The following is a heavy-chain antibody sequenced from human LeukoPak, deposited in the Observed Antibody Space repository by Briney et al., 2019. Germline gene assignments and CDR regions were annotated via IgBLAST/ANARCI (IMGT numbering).Heavy chain of an antibody. D-gene: IGHD5-18*01. J-gene: IGHJ5*02. CDR1: GYTFIGYH. V-gene: IGHV1-2*02. Sequence: GSVKVSCKASGYTFIGYHMHWVRQAPGQGLEWMGWINANSGGTNYAQKFQGRVTMTRDTSISTAYMELSRLRSDDTAVYYCARVRDGYNYGSNWFDPWGQGTLVTVSS. CDR3: ARVRDGYNYGSNWFDP. CDR2: INANSGGT.